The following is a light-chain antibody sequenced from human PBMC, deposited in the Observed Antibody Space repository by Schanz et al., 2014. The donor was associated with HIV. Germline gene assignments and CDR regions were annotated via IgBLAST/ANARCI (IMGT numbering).Light chain of an antibody. CDR1: SSDVGGYNY. V-gene: IGLV2-8*01. Sequence: QSALTQPPSASGSPGQSVTISCTGTSSDVGGYNYVSWYQQHPGKAPKPMISEVSKRPSGVPDRFSGSKSGNTASLTVSGLQAEDEADYYCSSYAGSNNYVFGTGTKLTVL. CDR3: SSYAGSNNYV. J-gene: IGLJ1*01. CDR2: EVS.